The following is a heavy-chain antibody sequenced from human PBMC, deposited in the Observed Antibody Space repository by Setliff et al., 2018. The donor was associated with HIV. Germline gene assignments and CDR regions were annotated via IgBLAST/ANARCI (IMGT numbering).Heavy chain of an antibody. CDR2: ISSSSSIT. V-gene: IGHV3-11*06. Sequence: GSLRLSCAASGFTFSDYYMSWIRQAPGQGLEWVSYISSSSSITYYAESVKGRFTISRDNAKKSLYLQMNSLRAEDTAVYYCARVEATGTIYYYYYYMDVWGKGTTVTVSS. CDR3: ARVEATGTIYYYYYYMDV. CDR1: GFTFSDYY. J-gene: IGHJ6*03. D-gene: IGHD6-13*01.